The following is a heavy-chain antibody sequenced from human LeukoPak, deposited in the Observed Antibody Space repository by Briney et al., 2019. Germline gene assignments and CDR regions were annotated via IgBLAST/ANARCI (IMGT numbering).Heavy chain of an antibody. CDR2: IWYDGSNK. CDR1: GFTFSSYG. J-gene: IGHJ5*02. CDR3: ARDRRGAVRGVSNWFDP. V-gene: IGHV3-33*01. Sequence: GGSLRLSCAASGFTFSSYGMHWVRQAPGKGLEWVAGIWYDGSNKYYADSVKGRFTISRDNSKNTLYLQMNSLRAEDTAVYYCARDRRGAVRGVSNWFDPWGQGTLVTVSS. D-gene: IGHD3-10*02.